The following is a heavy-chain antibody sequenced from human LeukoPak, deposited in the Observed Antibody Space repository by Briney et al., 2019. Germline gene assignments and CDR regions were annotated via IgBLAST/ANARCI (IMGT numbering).Heavy chain of an antibody. CDR1: GYTFTSYG. CDR3: ASRNYYDSSDYHFDY. V-gene: IGHV1-69*13. CDR2: IIPIFGTA. J-gene: IGHJ4*02. Sequence: SVKVSCKASGYTFTSYGISWVRQAPGQGLEWMGGIIPIFGTANYAQKFQGRVTITADESTSTAYMELSSLKSEDTAVYYCASRNYYDSSDYHFDYWGQGTLVTVSS. D-gene: IGHD3-22*01.